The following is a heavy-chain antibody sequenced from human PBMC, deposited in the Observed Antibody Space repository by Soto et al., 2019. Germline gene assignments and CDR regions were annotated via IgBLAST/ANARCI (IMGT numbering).Heavy chain of an antibody. CDR2: IIPIFGTS. CDR1: GGSFSNFA. Sequence: QVQLVQSEAEVKKPGSSMNVSCKASGGSFSNFAISWVRQAPGQGLEWMGGIIPIFGTSNSAQKFQGRVSLTADESTNTAYLELNSLRSEDTAVYYCARDSGGYGAPAFDIWGQGTIVTVSA. V-gene: IGHV1-69*12. J-gene: IGHJ3*02. CDR3: ARDSGGYGAPAFDI. D-gene: IGHD3-10*01.